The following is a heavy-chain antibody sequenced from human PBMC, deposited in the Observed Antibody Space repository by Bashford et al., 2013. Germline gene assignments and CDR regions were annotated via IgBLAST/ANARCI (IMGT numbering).Heavy chain of an antibody. Sequence: GGSLRLSCAASGFTFSSYWMSWVRQAPGKELEWVANIKQDGSEKRYVDSAKGRITISRDNAKNSLYLQINSLSSDDTAVYYCARDPTVAGTPYYFDSWGQGTLVTVSS. CDR1: GFTFSSYW. CDR2: IKQDGSEK. CDR3: ARDPTVAGTPYYFDS. J-gene: IGHJ4*02. V-gene: IGHV3-7*03. D-gene: IGHD6-19*01.